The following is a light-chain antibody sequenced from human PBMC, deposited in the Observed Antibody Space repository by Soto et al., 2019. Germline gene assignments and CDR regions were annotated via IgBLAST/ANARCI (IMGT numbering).Light chain of an antibody. CDR3: HHLDDSPPWT. V-gene: IGKV3-20*01. CDR2: GAS. CDR1: QSVGHMF. J-gene: IGKJ1*01. Sequence: EIVLTQSPDTLSLSPGYRSTLSCRASQSVGHMFLAWFQQKPGQAPRLLIYGASSRATGIPDRFTGSGSGTDFTLTITSLAPEDFAVYYCHHLDDSPPWTFGQGTTGDIK.